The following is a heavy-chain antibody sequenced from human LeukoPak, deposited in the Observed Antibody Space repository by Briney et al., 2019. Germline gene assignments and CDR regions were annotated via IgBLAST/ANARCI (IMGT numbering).Heavy chain of an antibody. D-gene: IGHD1-7*01. J-gene: IGHJ5*02. Sequence: SGPTLVNPTQTLTLTCIVSGFSLSTSGGGVGWIRQPPGKALGWLALIYWNDDKRYSPSLKSRLTITKDTSKNQVVLTMTNMDPVDTATYYCAHKNWNYVDGWFDPWGQGTLVTVSS. CDR2: IYWNDDK. CDR3: AHKNWNYVDGWFDP. V-gene: IGHV2-5*01. CDR1: GFSLSTSGGG.